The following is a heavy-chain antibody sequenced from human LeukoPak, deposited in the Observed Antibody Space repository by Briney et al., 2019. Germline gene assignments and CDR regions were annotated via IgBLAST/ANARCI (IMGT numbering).Heavy chain of an antibody. D-gene: IGHD3-9*01. V-gene: IGHV4-34*01. J-gene: IGHJ4*02. CDR3: ARGQRYFDWLLDY. CDR2: INHGGST. Sequence: PSETLSLTCAVYGGSFSGYYWSWIRQPPGKGLEWIGEINHGGSTNYNPSLKSRVTISVDTSKNQFSLKLSSVTAADTAVYYCARGQRYFDWLLDYWGQGTLVTVSS. CDR1: GGSFSGYY.